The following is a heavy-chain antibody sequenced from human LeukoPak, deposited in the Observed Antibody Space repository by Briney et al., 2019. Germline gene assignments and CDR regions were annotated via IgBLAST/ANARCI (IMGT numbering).Heavy chain of an antibody. D-gene: IGHD2-15*01. J-gene: IGHJ6*03. CDR1: GFTFSSYG. Sequence: GGSLRLSCAASGFTFSSYGIHWVRQAPGKGLEWVAFIRYDGSNKYYTDSVKGRFTISRDNSKNTLYLQTNSLRAEDTAVYYCAKDRCSDGIGCFYYYMDVWGKGTTVTISS. CDR2: IRYDGSNK. V-gene: IGHV3-30*02. CDR3: AKDRCSDGIGCFYYYMDV.